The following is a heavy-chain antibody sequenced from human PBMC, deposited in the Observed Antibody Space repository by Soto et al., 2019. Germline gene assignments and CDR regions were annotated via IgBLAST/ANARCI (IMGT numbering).Heavy chain of an antibody. V-gene: IGHV3-48*02. CDR3: AKGLMGSFDP. Sequence: EVQLVESGGGLVQPGGSLRLSGAASGFTFSSYSMNWVRQAPGKGLEWVSYISGSSSTIYYADSVKGRFTISRDNAKNSLYLQMNSLRDEDTAVYYCAKGLMGSFDPWGQGTLVTVSS. CDR1: GFTFSSYS. D-gene: IGHD6-19*01. J-gene: IGHJ5*02. CDR2: ISGSSSTI.